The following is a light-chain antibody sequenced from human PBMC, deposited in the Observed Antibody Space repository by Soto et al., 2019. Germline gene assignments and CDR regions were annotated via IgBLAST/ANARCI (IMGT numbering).Light chain of an antibody. Sequence: QTVVTQEPSLTVSPGGTVTLTCGSSTGAVTGGHYSYWFQQKPGQAPRTLIYDTSIKHSWTPARFSGSLLGDKAALTLSGAQPEDEAEYYCLISYSGFRVFGGGTKVTVL. J-gene: IGLJ3*02. CDR2: DTS. CDR1: TGAVTGGHY. V-gene: IGLV7-46*01. CDR3: LISYSGFRV.